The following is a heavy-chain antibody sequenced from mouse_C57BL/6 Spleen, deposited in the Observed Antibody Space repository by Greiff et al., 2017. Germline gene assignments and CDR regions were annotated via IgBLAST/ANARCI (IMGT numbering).Heavy chain of an antibody. Sequence: VQLQQPGAELVKPGASVKMSCKASGYTFTSYWITWVKQRPGQGLEWIGDIYPGSGSTNYNEKFKSKATLTVDTSSSTAYMQLSSLTSEDSAVYYCARGDWNDYDAMDYWGQGTSVTVSS. J-gene: IGHJ4*01. CDR1: GYTFTSYW. V-gene: IGHV1-55*01. CDR3: ARGDWNDYDAMDY. D-gene: IGHD3-3*01. CDR2: IYPGSGST.